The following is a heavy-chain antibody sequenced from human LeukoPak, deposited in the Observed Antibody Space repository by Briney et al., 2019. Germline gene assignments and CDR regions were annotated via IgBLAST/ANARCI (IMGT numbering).Heavy chain of an antibody. Sequence: SETLSLTCTVSGGSISSSSYYWGWMRQPPGKGLEWIGSIYYSGSTYYNPSLNSRVTISVDTSKNQFSLKLSSVTAADTAVYYCARVRPGNYYFDYWGQGTLVTVSS. CDR3: ARVRPGNYYFDY. CDR1: GGSISSSSYY. D-gene: IGHD2/OR15-2a*01. J-gene: IGHJ4*02. CDR2: IYYSGST. V-gene: IGHV4-39*07.